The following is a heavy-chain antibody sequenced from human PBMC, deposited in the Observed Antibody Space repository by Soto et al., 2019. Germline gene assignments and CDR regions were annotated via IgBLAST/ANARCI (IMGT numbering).Heavy chain of an antibody. D-gene: IGHD2-15*01. CDR2: INPYNGKT. CDR1: GYIFSTHG. Sequence: QVQLEQSGAEVKKSGASVKVSCKASGYIFSTHGINWVRQAPGQGLEWMGWINPYNGKTNYAQKFQGRVTMTTETSRKTAYMERRSLRSADTAVYYCARVQIVVVVGGTPAVYWGQGTLVTVSS. CDR3: ARVQIVVVVGGTPAVY. V-gene: IGHV1-18*01. J-gene: IGHJ4*02.